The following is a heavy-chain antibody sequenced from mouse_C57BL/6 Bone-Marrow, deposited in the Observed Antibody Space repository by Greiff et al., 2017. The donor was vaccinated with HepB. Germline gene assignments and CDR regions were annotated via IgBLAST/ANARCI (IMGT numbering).Heavy chain of an antibody. D-gene: IGHD4-1*01. V-gene: IGHV1-69*01. CDR2: IDPSDSYT. CDR1: GYTFTSYW. J-gene: IGHJ2*01. CDR3: ARGLGRPFDY. Sequence: QVQLQQPGAELVMPGASVKLSCKASGYTFTSYWMHWVKQRPGQGLEWIGEIDPSDSYTNYNQKFKGKSTLTVDKSSSTAYMQLSSLTSEDSAVYYCARGLGRPFDYWGQGTTLTVSS.